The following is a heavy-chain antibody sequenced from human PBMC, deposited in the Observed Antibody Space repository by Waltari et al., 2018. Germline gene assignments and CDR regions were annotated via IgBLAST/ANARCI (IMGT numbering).Heavy chain of an antibody. CDR1: GGSVSIPAYY. V-gene: IGHV4-39*07. Sequence: QLQLQESGPALVRPSETLSLRCTVSGGSVSIPAYYWSWVRQSPGKGLEWIETIYYSGSTSYNPSLKSRVTISIDTSKNQLSLELTSVTAADTAIYYCASHLWYRDLSRVAFDFWGQGTLVAVSS. CDR2: IYYSGST. J-gene: IGHJ4*02. CDR3: ASHLWYRDLSRVAFDF. D-gene: IGHD3-10*01.